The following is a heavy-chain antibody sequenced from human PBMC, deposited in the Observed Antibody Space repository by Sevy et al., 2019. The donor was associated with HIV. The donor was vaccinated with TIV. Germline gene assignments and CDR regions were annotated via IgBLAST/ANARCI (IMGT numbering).Heavy chain of an antibody. CDR1: GGSISSGGYY. J-gene: IGHJ4*02. D-gene: IGHD2-2*01. CDR3: ARSQIYCSSTSCYDAPDY. CDR2: IYYSGST. Sequence: SETLSPTCTVSGGSISSGGYYWSWIRQHPGKGLEWIGYIYYSGSTYYNPSLKSRVTISVDTSKNQFSLKLSSVTAADTAVYYCARSQIYCSSTSCYDAPDYWGQGTLVTVSS. V-gene: IGHV4-31*03.